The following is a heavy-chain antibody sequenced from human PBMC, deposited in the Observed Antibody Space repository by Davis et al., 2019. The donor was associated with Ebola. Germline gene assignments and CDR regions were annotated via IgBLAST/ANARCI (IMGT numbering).Heavy chain of an antibody. D-gene: IGHD4-17*01. V-gene: IGHV3-23*01. CDR3: AKEYGDYSPGDGMDV. Sequence: GESLKISCVASGFKFSYYAASWVRQAPGKGLEWVAVISSSGAKTYYADSVKGRFTISRDNSKNTLDLQMSSLSAEDTATYFCAKEYGDYSPGDGMDVWGQGTTVTVSS. CDR1: GFKFSYYA. J-gene: IGHJ6*02. CDR2: ISSSGAKT.